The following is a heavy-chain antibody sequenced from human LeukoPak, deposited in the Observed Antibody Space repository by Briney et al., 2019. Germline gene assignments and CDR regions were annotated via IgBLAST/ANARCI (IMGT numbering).Heavy chain of an antibody. Sequence: GASVKVSCKASGYTFTSYGISWVRQAPGQGLERMGWISAYNGNTNYAQKLQGRVTMTTDTSTSTAYMELRSLRSDDTAVYYCARATYDILTGYSPFYYYYGMDVWGQGTTVTVSS. CDR2: ISAYNGNT. CDR1: GYTFTSYG. J-gene: IGHJ6*02. D-gene: IGHD3-9*01. CDR3: ARATYDILTGYSPFYYYYGMDV. V-gene: IGHV1-18*01.